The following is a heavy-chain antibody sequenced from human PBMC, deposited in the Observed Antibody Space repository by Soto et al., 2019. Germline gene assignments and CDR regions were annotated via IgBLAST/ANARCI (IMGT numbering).Heavy chain of an antibody. Sequence: DLEWLAHIFSNDEKSYSTSLKSRLTISKDTSKSQVVLTMTNMDPVDTATYYCARIQGFGELRDWFDPWGQGTLVTVSS. V-gene: IGHV2-26*01. J-gene: IGHJ5*02. D-gene: IGHD3-10*01. CDR2: IFSNDEK. CDR3: ARIQGFGELRDWFDP.